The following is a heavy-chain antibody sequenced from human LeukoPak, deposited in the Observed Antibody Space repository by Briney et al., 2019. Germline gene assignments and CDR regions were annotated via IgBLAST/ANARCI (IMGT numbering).Heavy chain of an antibody. CDR2: IYHSGST. D-gene: IGHD5-18*01. CDR1: LSSLTSDYY. CDR3: ARTQLAYYYYYMDV. V-gene: IGHV4-38-2*01. J-gene: IGHJ6*03. Sequence: RSETLSLTCAVSLSSLTSDYYCGWIRQPPGKGLEWIGSIYHSGSTYYNPSLKSRVTILVDTYKTQFSLKLSSVTAADTAVYYCARTQLAYYYYYMDVWGKGTSVTVSS.